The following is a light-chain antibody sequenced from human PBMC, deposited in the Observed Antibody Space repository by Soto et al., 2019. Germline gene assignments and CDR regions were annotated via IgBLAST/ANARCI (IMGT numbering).Light chain of an antibody. CDR1: QSISSTY. V-gene: IGKV3-20*01. CDR2: AAS. J-gene: IGKJ1*01. Sequence: EIVLTQSPDTLSLFPGERATLSCRASQSISSTYLAWYQQKPGQAPRPLISAASNRATGTPDRFSGSGSGIYFTLTISRLEPEDFAVYYCQQYGSSRWTFGQGTKVEVK. CDR3: QQYGSSRWT.